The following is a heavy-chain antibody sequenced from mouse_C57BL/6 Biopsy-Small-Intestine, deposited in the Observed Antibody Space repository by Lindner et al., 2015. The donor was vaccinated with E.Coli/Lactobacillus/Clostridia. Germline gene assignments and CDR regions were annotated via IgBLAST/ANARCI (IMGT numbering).Heavy chain of an antibody. CDR3: ARRADDGYYFDY. CDR1: GFTFSDYG. Sequence: VQLQESGGGLVKPGGSLKLSCAASGFTFSDYGMHWVRQAPEKGLEWVAYISSGSSTIYYADTVKGRFTISRDNAKNTLFLQMTSLRSEDTAMYYCARRADDGYYFDYWGQGTTLTVSS. CDR2: ISSGSSTI. J-gene: IGHJ2*01. V-gene: IGHV5-17*01. D-gene: IGHD2-3*01.